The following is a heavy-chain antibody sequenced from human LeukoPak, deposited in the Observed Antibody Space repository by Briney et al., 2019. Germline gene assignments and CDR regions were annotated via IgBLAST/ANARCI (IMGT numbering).Heavy chain of an antibody. CDR2: MNPNSGNT. CDR3: ARASPLSSGWYAYYYYYMDV. Sequence: GASVKVSCKASGYTFTSYDINWVRQATGQGLEWMGWMNPNSGNTGYAQKFQGRVTTTRNTSISTAYMELSSLRSEDTAVYYCARASPLSSGWYAYYYYYMDVWGKGTTVTVSS. J-gene: IGHJ6*03. V-gene: IGHV1-8*01. CDR1: GYTFTSYD. D-gene: IGHD6-19*01.